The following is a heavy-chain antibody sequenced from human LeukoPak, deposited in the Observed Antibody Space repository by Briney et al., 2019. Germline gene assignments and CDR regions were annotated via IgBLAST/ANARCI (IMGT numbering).Heavy chain of an antibody. Sequence: PGGSLRLSCAASGFTINGNYLSWVRQAPGKGLEWVSDIYSGGTTYTAESVRGRFAISRDISKNMVFLQMSSLRVEDTAVYYCALRGAGDYFDYWGQGTLVTVSS. D-gene: IGHD7-27*01. CDR1: GFTINGNY. CDR3: ALRGAGDYFDY. V-gene: IGHV3-53*01. CDR2: IYSGGTT. J-gene: IGHJ4*02.